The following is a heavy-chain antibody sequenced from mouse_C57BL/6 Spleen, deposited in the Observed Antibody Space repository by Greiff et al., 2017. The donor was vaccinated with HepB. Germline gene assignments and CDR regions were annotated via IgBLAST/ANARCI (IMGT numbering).Heavy chain of an antibody. D-gene: IGHD1-1*01. CDR3: ARGLYYGSRTGYAMDY. Sequence: QVQLQQPGAELVKPGASVKMSCKASGYTFTSYWITWVKQRPGQGLEWIGDIYPGSGSTNYNEKFKSKATLTVDTSSSTAYMQLSSLTSEDSAVYYCARGLYYGSRTGYAMDYWGQGTSVTVSS. J-gene: IGHJ4*01. CDR1: GYTFTSYW. V-gene: IGHV1-55*01. CDR2: IYPGSGST.